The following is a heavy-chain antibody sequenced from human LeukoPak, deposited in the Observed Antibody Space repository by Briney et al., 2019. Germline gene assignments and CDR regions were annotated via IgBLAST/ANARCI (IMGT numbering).Heavy chain of an antibody. Sequence: PGGSLRLSRGASGFTFSTYWMHWVGQAPGKGLVWVSRINPDGSSTGYADSVRGRFTISRDNAKNTLYLQMNSLRAEDTAVYYRTRDFDAATGYWGQGTLVTVSS. V-gene: IGHV3-74*01. J-gene: IGHJ4*02. CDR2: INPDGSST. CDR3: TRDFDAATGY. D-gene: IGHD3-9*01. CDR1: GFTFSTYW.